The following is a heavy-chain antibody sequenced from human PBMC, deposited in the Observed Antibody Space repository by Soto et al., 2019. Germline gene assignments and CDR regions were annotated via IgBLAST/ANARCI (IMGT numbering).Heavy chain of an antibody. CDR2: IYWDDDK. CDR1: GFSLSTSGVG. CDR3: AHMSYGDYVGSFDY. D-gene: IGHD4-17*01. V-gene: IGHV2-5*02. Sequence: QITLKESGPTLVKPTQTLTLTCTFSGFSLSTSGVGVGWIRQPPGKALEWLALIYWDDDKRYSPPLKSRLTITKDTSKNQVVLTMTNMDPVDTATYYCAHMSYGDYVGSFDYWGQGTLVTVSS. J-gene: IGHJ4*02.